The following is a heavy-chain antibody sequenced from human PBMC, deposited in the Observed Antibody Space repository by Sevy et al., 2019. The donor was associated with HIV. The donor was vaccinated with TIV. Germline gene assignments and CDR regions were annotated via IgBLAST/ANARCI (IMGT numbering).Heavy chain of an antibody. V-gene: IGHV3-53*01. Sequence: GGSLRLSCVASEFTVSSNYMSWVRQAPGKGLEWVSVIYSGGSTYYADSVKGRFTISRDNSKNTLYLQMNSLRAEDTAVYYCARDLGYSSSAAGFDPWGQGTLVTVSS. D-gene: IGHD6-6*01. J-gene: IGHJ5*02. CDR2: IYSGGST. CDR3: ARDLGYSSSAAGFDP. CDR1: EFTVSSNY.